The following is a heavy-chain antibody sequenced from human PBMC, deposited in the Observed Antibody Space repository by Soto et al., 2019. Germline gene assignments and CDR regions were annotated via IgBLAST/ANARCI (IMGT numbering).Heavy chain of an antibody. D-gene: IGHD6-13*01. Sequence: PGGSLRLSCAGSGFTFSDYGVNWVRQSAGKGLEWVSSINGNGRYIYYADSVKGRFTISRDNPRNSVYLQMNSLAIEDTAIYYCARIFVECSSWCRFLASCGRGTSVPVSS. CDR2: INGNGRYI. J-gene: IGHJ5*02. CDR3: ARIFVECSSWCRFLAS. CDR1: GFTFSDYG. V-gene: IGHV3-21*04.